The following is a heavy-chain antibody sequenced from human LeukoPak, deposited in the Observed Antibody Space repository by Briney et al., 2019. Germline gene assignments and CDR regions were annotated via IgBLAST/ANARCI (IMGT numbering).Heavy chain of an antibody. J-gene: IGHJ4*02. Sequence: PGGSLRLSCSASGFTFSSYAMHWVRQSPRKGLEYVSANSSNGGSTYYVDFVKGSFTIFRDNSNNALYLQMSSLRAEDTAVYYCVKDGGGDIVVVPAAMGINYFDYWGQGTLVTVSS. CDR2: NSSNGGST. CDR3: VKDGGGDIVVVPAAMGINYFDY. D-gene: IGHD2-2*01. CDR1: GFTFSSYA. V-gene: IGHV3-64D*08.